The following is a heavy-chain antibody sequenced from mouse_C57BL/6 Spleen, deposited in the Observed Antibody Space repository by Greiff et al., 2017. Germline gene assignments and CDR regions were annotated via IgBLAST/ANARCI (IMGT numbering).Heavy chain of an antibody. V-gene: IGHV14-4*01. J-gene: IGHJ1*03. D-gene: IGHD2-2*01. CDR3: TQGGLRRWYFDV. CDR2: IDPENGDT. Sequence: VQLQQSGAELVRPGASVKLSCTASGFNIKDDYMHWVKQRPEQGLEWIGWIDPENGDTAYASKFQGKATITADKSSNTAYLQLSSLTSEDTAVYYCTQGGLRRWYFDVWGTGTTVTVSS. CDR1: GFNIKDDY.